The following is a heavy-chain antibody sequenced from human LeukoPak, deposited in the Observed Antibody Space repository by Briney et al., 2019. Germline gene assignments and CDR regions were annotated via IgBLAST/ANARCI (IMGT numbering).Heavy chain of an antibody. CDR1: GGSFSGYY. CDR3: ARGWYYYGSGSYYYDY. Sequence: SETLSLTCAVYGGSFSGYYWSWIRQPPGQGLEWIGEINHSGSTNYNPSLKSRVTISVDTSKNQFSLKLSSVTAADTAVYYCARGWYYYGSGSYYYDYWGQGTLVTVSS. V-gene: IGHV4-34*01. D-gene: IGHD3-10*01. J-gene: IGHJ4*02. CDR2: INHSGST.